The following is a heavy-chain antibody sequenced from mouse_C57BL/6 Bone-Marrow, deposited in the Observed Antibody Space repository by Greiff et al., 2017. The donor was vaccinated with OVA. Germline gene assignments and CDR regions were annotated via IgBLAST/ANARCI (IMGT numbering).Heavy chain of an antibody. J-gene: IGHJ4*01. Sequence: QVQLQQSGPELVKPGASVKLSCKASGYTFTSYDINWVKQRPGQGLEWIGWIYPRDGSTKYTEKFKGKATLTVDTSSSTAYMELHSLTSEDSAVYFCARYDGPYAMDYWGQGTSVTVSS. D-gene: IGHD1-1*02. V-gene: IGHV1-85*01. CDR1: GYTFTSYD. CDR2: IYPRDGST. CDR3: ARYDGPYAMDY.